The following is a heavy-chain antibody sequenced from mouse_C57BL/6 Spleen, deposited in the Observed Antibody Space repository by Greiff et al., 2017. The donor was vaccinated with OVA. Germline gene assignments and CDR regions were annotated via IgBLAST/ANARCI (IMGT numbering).Heavy chain of an antibody. CDR2: IDPETGGT. Sequence: QVQLQQSGAELVRPGASVTLSCKASGYTFTDYEMHWVKQTPVHGLEWIGAIDPETGGTAYNQKFKGKAILTADKSSSTAYMELRSLTSEDSAVYYCTRGRELIYDDWGQGTTLTVVS. CDR1: GYTFTDYE. CDR3: TRGRELIYDD. D-gene: IGHD1-1*01. V-gene: IGHV1-15*01. J-gene: IGHJ2*01.